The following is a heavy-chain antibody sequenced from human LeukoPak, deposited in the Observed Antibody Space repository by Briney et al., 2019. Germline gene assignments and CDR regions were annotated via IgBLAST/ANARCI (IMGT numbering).Heavy chain of an antibody. CDR2: ISGSGGST. V-gene: IGHV3-23*01. CDR3: AKGSYDSSGYHYYYYYYMDV. CDR1: GFTFNSYW. Sequence: GGSLRLSCAASGFTFNSYWMSWVRQAPGKGLEWVSAISGSGGSTYYADSVKGRFTISRDNSKNTLYLQMNSLRAEDTAVYYCAKGSYDSSGYHYYYYYYMDVWGKGTTVTVSS. D-gene: IGHD3-22*01. J-gene: IGHJ6*03.